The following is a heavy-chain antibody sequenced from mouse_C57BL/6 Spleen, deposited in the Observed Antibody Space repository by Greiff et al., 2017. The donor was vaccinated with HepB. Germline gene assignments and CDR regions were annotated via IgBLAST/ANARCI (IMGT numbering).Heavy chain of an antibody. D-gene: IGHD2-4*01. CDR2: INPSTGGT. CDR3: ATYDYDGVFDY. V-gene: IGHV1-42*01. J-gene: IGHJ2*01. Sequence: EVQLQQSGPELVKPGASVKISCKASGYSFTGYYMNWVKQSPEKSLEWIGEINPSTGGTTYNQKFKAKATLTVDKSSSTAYMQLKSLTSEDSAVYYCATYDYDGVFDYWGQGTTLTVSS. CDR1: GYSFTGYY.